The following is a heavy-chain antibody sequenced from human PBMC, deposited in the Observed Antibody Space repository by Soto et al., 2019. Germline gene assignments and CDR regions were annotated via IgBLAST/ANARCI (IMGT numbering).Heavy chain of an antibody. Sequence: ASVKVSCKASGYTFTNYGISWVRQAPGQGLEWMGWINTYNGNTNHAQKLQGRVTMTTDTSRNDFSLRLSSVTAADTAVYYCTTGGDASKTGYWGQGTLVTVSS. V-gene: IGHV1-18*01. D-gene: IGHD1-1*01. CDR2: INTYNGNT. J-gene: IGHJ4*02. CDR1: GYTFTNYG. CDR3: TTGGDASKTGY.